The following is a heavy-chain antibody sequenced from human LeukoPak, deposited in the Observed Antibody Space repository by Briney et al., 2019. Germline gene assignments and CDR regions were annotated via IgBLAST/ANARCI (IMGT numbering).Heavy chain of an antibody. V-gene: IGHV1-2*02. D-gene: IGHD3-16*01. CDR3: AREVRGGNDY. CDR1: GYTFSDYY. CDR2: IKPNSGGT. Sequence: ASVKVSCKASGYTFSDYYMHWVRQAPGQGLEWMGWIKPNSGGTMYAQKFQGRVTMTRDTSISAAYMDLSSLRFDDTAVYYCAREVRGGNDYWGQGTLVTV. J-gene: IGHJ4*02.